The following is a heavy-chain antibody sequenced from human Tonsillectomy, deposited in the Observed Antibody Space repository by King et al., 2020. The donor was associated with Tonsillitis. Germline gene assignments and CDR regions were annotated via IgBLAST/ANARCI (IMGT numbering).Heavy chain of an antibody. J-gene: IGHJ4*02. CDR2: IYWNDDK. CDR1: GFSLSTSGVG. D-gene: IGHD3-10*01. V-gene: IGHV2-5*01. CDR3: AHSDTMVRGVPPFAS. Sequence: ITLKESGPTLVKPTQTLTLTCTFSGFSLSTSGVGVGWIRQPPGKALEWLALIYWNDDKRYSPSLKSRLTITKDTSKNQVVLTMTNIDPVDTATYYSAHSDTMVRGVPPFASWGQGTLVTVSS.